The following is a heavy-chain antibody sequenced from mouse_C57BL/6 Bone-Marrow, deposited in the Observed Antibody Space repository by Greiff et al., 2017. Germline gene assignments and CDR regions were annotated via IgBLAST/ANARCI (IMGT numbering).Heavy chain of an antibody. CDR1: GYTFTSYG. CDR2: IYPRSGNT. J-gene: IGHJ2*01. D-gene: IGHD4-1*01. CDR3: ARGGDTGTRRFDY. Sequence: QVQLQQSGAELARPGASVKLSCKASGYTFTSYGISWVKQRTGQGLEWIGEIYPRSGNTYYNEKFKGKATLTADKSSSTAYMELRSLTSEDSAVYFCARGGDTGTRRFDYWGQGTTLTVSS. V-gene: IGHV1-81*01.